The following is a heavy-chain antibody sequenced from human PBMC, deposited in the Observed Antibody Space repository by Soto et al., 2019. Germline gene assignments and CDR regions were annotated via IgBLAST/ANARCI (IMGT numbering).Heavy chain of an antibody. V-gene: IGHV4-61*01. D-gene: IGHD3-3*01. Sequence: SETLSLTCTVSGGSVSSGSYYWSWIRQPPGKGLEWIGYIYYSGSTNYNPSLKSRVTISVDTSKNQFSLKLSSVTTADTAVYYCARHVYDFWSGYHYYYGMDVWGQGTTATVSS. CDR2: IYYSGST. J-gene: IGHJ6*02. CDR1: GGSVSSGSYY. CDR3: ARHVYDFWSGYHYYYGMDV.